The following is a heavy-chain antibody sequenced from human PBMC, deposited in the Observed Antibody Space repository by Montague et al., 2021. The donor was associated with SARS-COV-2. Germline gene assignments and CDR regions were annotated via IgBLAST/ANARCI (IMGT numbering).Heavy chain of an antibody. Sequence: RIYYSGSTYKNPSLKSRVTLSVDTSENHFSLKLSSVTAADTAVYYCARERSSGWDWGQGTLVTVFS. CDR2: IYYSGST. D-gene: IGHD6-19*01. J-gene: IGHJ4*02. CDR3: ARERSSGWD. V-gene: IGHV4-39*07.